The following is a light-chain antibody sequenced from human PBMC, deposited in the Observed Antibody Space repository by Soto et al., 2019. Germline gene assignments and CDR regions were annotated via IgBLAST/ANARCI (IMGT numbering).Light chain of an antibody. V-gene: IGKV1-39*01. Sequence: DIQITQSPSSLSASVGDRVTITCRASRNVSIYLNWYQHKPGKGPTLLIHATSNLQIGVPSRFSGSGSGTEFTLTISSLEPEDFGTYYCQQSYKMPSFGQGTRLEIK. CDR1: RNVSIY. CDR3: QQSYKMPS. J-gene: IGKJ5*01. CDR2: ATS.